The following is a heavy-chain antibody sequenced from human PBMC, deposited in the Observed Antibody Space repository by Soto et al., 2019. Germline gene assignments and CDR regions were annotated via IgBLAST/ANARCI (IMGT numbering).Heavy chain of an antibody. V-gene: IGHV3-21*01. Sequence: EVQLVESGGGLVKPGGSLRLSCAASGFTFSSYSMNWVRQAPGKGLEWVSSISSSSSYIYYADSVKGRFTISRDTAKNSLYLQMNSLRAEDTAVYYCERDPAYCGGACSFDYWGQGTLVTVSS. CDR3: ERDPAYCGGACSFDY. CDR2: ISSSSSYI. CDR1: GFTFSSYS. J-gene: IGHJ4*02. D-gene: IGHD2-21*02.